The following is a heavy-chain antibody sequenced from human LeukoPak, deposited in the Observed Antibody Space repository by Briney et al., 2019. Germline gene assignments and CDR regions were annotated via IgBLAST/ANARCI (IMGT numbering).Heavy chain of an antibody. CDR1: GFTFSSYG. CDR2: ISYDGSNK. CDR3: ATSGIMWYNWNDNPFDY. D-gene: IGHD1-1*01. Sequence: GRSLRLSCAASGFTFSSYGMHWDRQAPGKGLEWVAVISYDGSNKYYADSVKGRFTISRDNSKNTLYLQMNSLRAEDTAVYYCATSGIMWYNWNDNPFDYWGQGTLVTVSS. J-gene: IGHJ4*02. V-gene: IGHV3-30*03.